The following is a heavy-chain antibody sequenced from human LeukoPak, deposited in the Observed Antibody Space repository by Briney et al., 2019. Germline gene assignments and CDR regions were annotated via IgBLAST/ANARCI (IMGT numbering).Heavy chain of an antibody. Sequence: SETLSLTCAVYGGSFSGYYWSWIRQPPGKGLEWIGEINHSGSTNYNPSLKSRVTISVDTSKNQFSLKLSSVTAADAAVYYCARVRPTSPSYAFDIWGQGTMVTVSS. CDR1: GGSFSGYY. J-gene: IGHJ3*02. V-gene: IGHV4-34*01. CDR2: INHSGST. CDR3: ARVRPTSPSYAFDI. D-gene: IGHD1-26*01.